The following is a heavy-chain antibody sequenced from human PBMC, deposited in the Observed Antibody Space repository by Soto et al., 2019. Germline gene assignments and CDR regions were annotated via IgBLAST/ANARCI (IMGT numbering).Heavy chain of an antibody. J-gene: IGHJ6*02. D-gene: IGHD5-18*01. Sequence: QVQLVQSGAEVKKPGSSVKVSCKASGGTFSSYASSWVRQAPGQGLEWMGGIIPIFGTANYEQKFQGRVPITADEPTSTAYTERSSLRSEDTAVYYCASDSYGYPPHYCPGMDVWGQGTTVTVSS. V-gene: IGHV1-69*12. CDR1: GGTFSSYA. CDR2: IIPIFGTA. CDR3: ASDSYGYPPHYCPGMDV.